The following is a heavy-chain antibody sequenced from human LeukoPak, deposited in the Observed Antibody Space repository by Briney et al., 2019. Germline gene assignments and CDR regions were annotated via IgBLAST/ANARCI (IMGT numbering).Heavy chain of an antibody. CDR2: IYYSGST. V-gene: IGHV4-61*08. Sequence: SQTLSLTCTVSGGSISSGGYYWSWIRQHPGKGLEWIGYIYYSGSTNYNPSLKSRVTISVDTSKNQFSLKLSSVTAADTAVYYCARAGEYYYDSSGYHWGFDYWGQGTLVTVSS. D-gene: IGHD3-22*01. J-gene: IGHJ4*02. CDR1: GGSISSGGYY. CDR3: ARAGEYYYDSSGYHWGFDY.